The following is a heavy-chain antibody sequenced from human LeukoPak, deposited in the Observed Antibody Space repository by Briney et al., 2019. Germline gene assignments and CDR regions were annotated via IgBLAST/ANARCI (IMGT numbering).Heavy chain of an antibody. Sequence: SETLSLTCAVYGGSFSGYYWSWIRQPSGKGLEWIGEINHSGSTNYNPSLKSRVTISVDTSKNQFSLKLSSVTAADTAVYYCARGGYSITFDYWGQGTLVTVSS. J-gene: IGHJ4*02. D-gene: IGHD6-13*01. CDR1: GGSFSGYY. V-gene: IGHV4-34*01. CDR2: INHSGST. CDR3: ARGGYSITFDY.